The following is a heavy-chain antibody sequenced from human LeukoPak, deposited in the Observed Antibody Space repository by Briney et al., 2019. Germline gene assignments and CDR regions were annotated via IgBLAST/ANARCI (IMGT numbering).Heavy chain of an antibody. CDR3: ARDGPTVAGMRLVYFQH. D-gene: IGHD6-19*01. Sequence: PGGSLRLSCAASGFTFSSYWMSWVRQAPGKGLEWVANIKQDGSEKYYVDSVKGRFTISRDNAKNPLYLQMNSLRAEDTAVYYCARDGPTVAGMRLVYFQHWGQGTLVTVSS. CDR2: IKQDGSEK. V-gene: IGHV3-7*01. J-gene: IGHJ1*01. CDR1: GFTFSSYW.